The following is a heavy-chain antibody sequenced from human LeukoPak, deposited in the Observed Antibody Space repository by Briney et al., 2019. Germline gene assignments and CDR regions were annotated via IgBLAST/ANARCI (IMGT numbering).Heavy chain of an antibody. CDR1: GYTFTSYG. V-gene: IGHV1-69*05. D-gene: IGHD1-1*01. CDR3: ARGGTPTYYYYYMDV. Sequence: AASVKVSCKASGYTFTSYGISWVRQAPGQGLEWMGGIIPIFGTANYAQKFQGRVTITTDESTSTAYMELSSLRSEDTAVYYCARGGTPTYYYYYMDVWGKGTTVTVSS. J-gene: IGHJ6*03. CDR2: IIPIFGTA.